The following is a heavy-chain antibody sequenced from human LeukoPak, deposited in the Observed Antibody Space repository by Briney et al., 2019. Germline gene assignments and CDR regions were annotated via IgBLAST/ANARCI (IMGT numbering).Heavy chain of an antibody. CDR2: INHSGST. D-gene: IGHD4-17*01. CDR3: ARGTTVTFDY. Sequence: SETLSLTCAVYGGSFSGYYWSWIRQPPGKGLEWSGEINHSGSTNYNPSLKSRVTISVDTSKNQLSLKLSSVTAADTAVYYCARGTTVTFDYWGQGTLVTVSS. J-gene: IGHJ4*02. CDR1: GGSFSGYY. V-gene: IGHV4-34*01.